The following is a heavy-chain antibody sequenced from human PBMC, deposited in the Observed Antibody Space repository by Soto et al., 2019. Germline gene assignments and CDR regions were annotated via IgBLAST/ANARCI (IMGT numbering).Heavy chain of an antibody. CDR2: IYHSGST. CDR1: GCSSSSGGYS. CDR3: ARGPAYSSTAYYYYCYGMDV. V-gene: IGHV4-30-2*01. D-gene: IGHD2-2*01. Sequence: TLSGKFSVSGCSSSSGGYSWSWIRQPPGKGLEWIGYIYHSGSTYYNPSLKSRVTISVDRSKNQFSLKLSSVTAADTAVYYCARGPAYSSTAYYYYCYGMDVWGQGST. J-gene: IGHJ6*02.